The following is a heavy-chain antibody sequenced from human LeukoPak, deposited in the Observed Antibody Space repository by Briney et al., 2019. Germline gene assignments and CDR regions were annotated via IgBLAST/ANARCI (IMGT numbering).Heavy chain of an antibody. CDR1: GFTFSSYG. V-gene: IGHV3-30*02. CDR3: ASDYVWGSYRRLDY. Sequence: PGGSLRLSCAASGFTFSSYGMHWVRQAPGKGLEWVAFIRYDGSNKYYADSVKGRFTISRDNSKNTLYLQMNSLRAEDTAVYYCASDYVWGSYRRLDYWGQGTLVTVSS. D-gene: IGHD3-16*02. J-gene: IGHJ4*02. CDR2: IRYDGSNK.